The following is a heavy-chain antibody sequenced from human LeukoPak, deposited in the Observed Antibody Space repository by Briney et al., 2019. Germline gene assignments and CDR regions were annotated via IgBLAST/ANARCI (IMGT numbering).Heavy chain of an antibody. V-gene: IGHV1-69*05. CDR1: GGTFSSYA. Sequence: ASVKVSCKASGGTFSSYAISWVRQAPGQGLEWTGGIIPIFGTANYAQKFQGRVTITTDESTSTAYMEPSSLRSEDTAVYYCATGRWLQLGYYYYYMDVWGKGTTVTVSS. CDR2: IIPIFGTA. J-gene: IGHJ6*03. CDR3: ATGRWLQLGYYYYYMDV. D-gene: IGHD5-24*01.